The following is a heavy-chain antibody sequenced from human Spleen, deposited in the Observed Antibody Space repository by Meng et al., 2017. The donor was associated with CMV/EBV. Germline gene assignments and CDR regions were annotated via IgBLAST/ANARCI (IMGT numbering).Heavy chain of an antibody. J-gene: IGHJ4*02. CDR2: IYYSGST. CDR1: GGSVSSGSYY. Sequence: SETLSLTCTVSGGSVSSGSYYWSWIRQPPGKGLEWIGYIYYSGSTNYNTSLKSRVTILADTSKNQFSLKLTSVTAADTAVYYCARGSLAGDHFDYWGQGTLVTVSS. CDR3: ARGSLAGDHFDY. V-gene: IGHV4-61*01. D-gene: IGHD3-16*01.